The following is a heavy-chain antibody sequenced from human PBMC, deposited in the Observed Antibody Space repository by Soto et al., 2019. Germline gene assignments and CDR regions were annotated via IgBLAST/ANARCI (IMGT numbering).Heavy chain of an antibody. CDR1: GFTFSSYA. D-gene: IGHD3-3*01. Sequence: EVQLLESGGGLVQPGGSLRLSCAASGFTFSSYAMSWVRQAPGKGLEWVSAISGSGGSTYYADSVKGRFTISRDNSKNTLYLQMNSLRAEDTAVYYRAKPIDFWSGETSVDFDYWGQGTLVTVSS. CDR3: AKPIDFWSGETSVDFDY. J-gene: IGHJ4*02. CDR2: ISGSGGST. V-gene: IGHV3-23*01.